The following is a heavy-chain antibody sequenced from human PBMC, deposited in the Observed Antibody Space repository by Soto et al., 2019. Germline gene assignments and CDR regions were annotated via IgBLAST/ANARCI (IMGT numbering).Heavy chain of an antibody. D-gene: IGHD3-9*01. V-gene: IGHV3-33*01. Sequence: QVQLVESGGGVVQPGRSLRLSCAASGFTFSSYGMHWVRQAPGKGLEWVAVIWYDGSNKYYADSVKGRFTISRDNSKNXLDLQMNSLRAEDTAVYYCARDLRVARYLDWPPDYWGQGTLVTVSS. CDR1: GFTFSSYG. CDR3: ARDLRVARYLDWPPDY. J-gene: IGHJ4*02. CDR2: IWYDGSNK.